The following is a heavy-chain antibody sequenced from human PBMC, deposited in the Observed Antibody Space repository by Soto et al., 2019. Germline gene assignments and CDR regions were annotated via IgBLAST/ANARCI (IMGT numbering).Heavy chain of an antibody. Sequence: SETLSLTCTVSGGSISSYYWSWIRQPPGKGLEWIGYIYYSGSTNYNPSLKGRFTISVDTSKNQFSLNLGSVTAPDTAVYYCARHYPGFWSGYYLGGFDYWGQGTLVTVSS. J-gene: IGHJ4*02. CDR1: GGSISSYY. CDR2: IYYSGST. D-gene: IGHD3-3*01. V-gene: IGHV4-59*08. CDR3: ARHYPGFWSGYYLGGFDY.